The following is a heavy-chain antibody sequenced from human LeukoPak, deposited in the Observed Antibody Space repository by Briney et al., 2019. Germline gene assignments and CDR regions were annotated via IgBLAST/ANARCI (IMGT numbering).Heavy chain of an antibody. Sequence: GGSLRLSCAASGFTFSSYSMNWVRQAPGKGLEWVSSISSSSSYIYYADSAKGRFTISRDNAKNSLYLQMNSLRAEDTAVYYCARPMTTASNWFDPWGQGTLVTVSS. D-gene: IGHD4-11*01. CDR1: GFTFSSYS. CDR2: ISSSSSYI. J-gene: IGHJ5*02. V-gene: IGHV3-21*01. CDR3: ARPMTTASNWFDP.